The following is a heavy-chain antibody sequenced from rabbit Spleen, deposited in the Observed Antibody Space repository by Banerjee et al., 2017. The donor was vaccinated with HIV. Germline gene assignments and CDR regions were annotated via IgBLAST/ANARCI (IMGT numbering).Heavy chain of an antibody. V-gene: IGHV1S45*01. J-gene: IGHJ6*01. D-gene: IGHD8-1*01. CDR1: GFSFSSSDY. Sequence: QEQLEESGGDLVKPGASLTLTCTASGFSFSSSDYMCWVRQAPGKGLEWISCIAGSSGFTYSASWAKGRFTISKTSSTTVTLQMTSLTVADTATYFCARDTGSSFSTYGMDLWGPGTLVTVS. CDR2: IAGSSGFT. CDR3: ARDTGSSFSTYGMDL.